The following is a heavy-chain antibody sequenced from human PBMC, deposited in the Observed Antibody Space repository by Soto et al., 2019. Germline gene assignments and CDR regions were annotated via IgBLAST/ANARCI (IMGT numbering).Heavy chain of an antibody. V-gene: IGHV1-69*01. CDR2: ILPSFGTA. Sequence: QLPLVQSGAEVKTPGSSVRVSCEASGGTFNTYAISWVRQAPGQGLEWMGGILPSFGTAQYAQKFQDRVTITADGSTTTAYMELSSLKSEDTAVYYCATSLTSVIDCWGQGTVVTVSS. CDR3: ATSLTSVIDC. D-gene: IGHD7-27*01. J-gene: IGHJ4*02. CDR1: GGTFNTYA.